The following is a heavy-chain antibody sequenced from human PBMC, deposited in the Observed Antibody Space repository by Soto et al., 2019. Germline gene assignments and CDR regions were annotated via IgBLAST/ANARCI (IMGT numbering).Heavy chain of an antibody. CDR2: ISAYNGNT. CDR1: GYTFTSYG. Sequence: QVQLVQSGAEVKKPGASVKVSCKASGYTFTSYGISWVRQAPGQGLEWMGWISAYNGNTNYAQKLQGRLTMTTDTSPSTAYKELRSLRSDDPAVYYCARDREHQYCSSTRCVGASWFDPWGQGTLVTVSS. CDR3: ARDREHQYCSSTRCVGASWFDP. D-gene: IGHD2-2*01. V-gene: IGHV1-18*01. J-gene: IGHJ5*02.